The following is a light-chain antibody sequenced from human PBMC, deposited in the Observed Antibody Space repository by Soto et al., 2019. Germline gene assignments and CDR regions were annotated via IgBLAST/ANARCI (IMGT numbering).Light chain of an antibody. CDR1: QSVSSNY. CDR2: GAF. J-gene: IGKJ1*01. CDR3: QQYGSSPRT. V-gene: IGKV3-20*01. Sequence: EIVFTQSPATLSLYPLDIATFSCRASQSVSSNYLAWYQQKPGQAPRLLIYGAFKRATGIPYRFSGSGSGTDFTLTISRMEPEDIAVYCCQQYGSSPRTFGRGTKVDIK.